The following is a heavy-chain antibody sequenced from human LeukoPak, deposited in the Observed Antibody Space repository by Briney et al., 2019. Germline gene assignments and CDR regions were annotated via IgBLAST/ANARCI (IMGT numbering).Heavy chain of an antibody. Sequence: PGGSLRLSCAASGFTFSSYSMNWVRQAPGKGLEWVSSISSSSSYISYADSAKGRFTISRDNAKNSLYLQMNSLRAEDTAVYYCARDEPMTTVARGDWFDPWGQGTLVTVSS. CDR2: ISSSSSYI. CDR3: ARDEPMTTVARGDWFDP. V-gene: IGHV3-21*01. CDR1: GFTFSSYS. D-gene: IGHD4-17*01. J-gene: IGHJ5*02.